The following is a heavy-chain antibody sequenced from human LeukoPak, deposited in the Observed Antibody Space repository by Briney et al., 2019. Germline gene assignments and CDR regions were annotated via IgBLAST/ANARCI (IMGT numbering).Heavy chain of an antibody. V-gene: IGHV1-24*01. J-gene: IGHJ4*02. Sequence: GASVKVSCKVSGYTLTELSMHWVRQAPGKGLEWMGGFDPEDGETIYAQKFQGRVTMTEDTSTDTAYMELSSLRSEDTAVYYCATGIVVVVAATPLDYWGQGTLVTVSS. D-gene: IGHD2-15*01. CDR1: GYTLTELS. CDR3: ATGIVVVVAATPLDY. CDR2: FDPEDGET.